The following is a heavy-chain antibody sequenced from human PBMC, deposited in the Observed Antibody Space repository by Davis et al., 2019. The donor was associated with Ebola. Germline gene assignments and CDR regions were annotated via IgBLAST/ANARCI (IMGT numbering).Heavy chain of an antibody. V-gene: IGHV4-39*01. J-gene: IGHJ4*02. CDR1: GGSISSSSYY. CDR2: IYYSGST. D-gene: IGHD1-26*01. Sequence: PSETLSLTCTVSGGSISSSSYYWGWIRQPPGKGLEWIGSIYYSGSTYYNPSLKSRVIISVDTSKNQFSLKLSSVTAADTAVYYCARHRRGSYYLDYWGQGTLVTVSS. CDR3: ARHRRGSYYLDY.